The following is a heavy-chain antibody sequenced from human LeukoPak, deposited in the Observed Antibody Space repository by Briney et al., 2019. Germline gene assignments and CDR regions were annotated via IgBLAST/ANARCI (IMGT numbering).Heavy chain of an antibody. J-gene: IGHJ4*02. CDR1: GGAFSGGY. CDR3: ARPIRGYSYGGFDY. Sequence: SETLSLTCAVYGGAFSGGYWSWIRQPPGKGLEWIGEINHSGSTNYNPSLKSRVTISVDTSKNQFSLKLSSVTAADTAVYYCARPIRGYSYGGFDYWGQGTLVTVSS. D-gene: IGHD5-18*01. V-gene: IGHV4-34*01. CDR2: INHSGST.